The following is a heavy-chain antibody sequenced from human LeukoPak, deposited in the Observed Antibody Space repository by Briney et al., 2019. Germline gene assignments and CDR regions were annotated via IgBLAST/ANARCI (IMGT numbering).Heavy chain of an antibody. J-gene: IGHJ4*02. Sequence: GGSLRLSCAASGFTFSGYGMHWFRQAQGKGLEWLAFIHYDGSNKYYADSVKGRFTISRDNSKNTLYLQTNSLGAEDTAVYYCAKDHGGSFDYWGQGTLVTVSS. V-gene: IGHV3-30*02. CDR3: AKDHGGSFDY. CDR2: IHYDGSNK. CDR1: GFTFSGYG. D-gene: IGHD4-23*01.